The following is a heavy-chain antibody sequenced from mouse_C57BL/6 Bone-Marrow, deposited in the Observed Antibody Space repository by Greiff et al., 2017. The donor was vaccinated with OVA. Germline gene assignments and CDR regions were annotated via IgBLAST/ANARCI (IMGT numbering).Heavy chain of an antibody. Sequence: QVQLQQPGAELVKPGASVKLSCKASGYTFTSYWMQWVKQRPGQGLEWIGEIDPSDSYTNYNQKFKGKATLTVDTSSSTAYMQLSSLTSEDSAVYYCARRGHAMDDWGQGTSVTVSS. CDR2: IDPSDSYT. CDR1: GYTFTSYW. V-gene: IGHV1-50*01. J-gene: IGHJ4*01. CDR3: ARRGHAMDD.